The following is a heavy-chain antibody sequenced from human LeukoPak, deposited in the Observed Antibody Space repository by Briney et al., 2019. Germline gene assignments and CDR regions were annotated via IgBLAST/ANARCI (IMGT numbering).Heavy chain of an antibody. CDR2: INHSGST. V-gene: IGHV4-34*01. Sequence: SETLSLTCTVSGDSISTYYWSWIRQPPGKGLEWIGEINHSGSTNYNPSLKSRVTISVDTSKNQFSLKLSSVTAADTAVYYCARGLELASFDYWGQGTLVTVSS. J-gene: IGHJ4*02. D-gene: IGHD2/OR15-2a*01. CDR3: ARGLELASFDY. CDR1: GDSISTYY.